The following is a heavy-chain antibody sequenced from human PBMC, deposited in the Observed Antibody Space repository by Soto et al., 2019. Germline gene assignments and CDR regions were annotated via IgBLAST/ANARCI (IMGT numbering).Heavy chain of an antibody. CDR3: AHSRYNWNDGPSYDY. CDR2: IYWDDDK. CDR1: GFSLRTSGVG. D-gene: IGHD1-20*01. V-gene: IGHV2-5*02. Sequence: SGPTLVNPTQTLTLTCTFSGFSLRTSGVGVGWIRQPPGKALEWLALIYWDDDKRYSPSLKSRLTVTKDTSKNQVVLTMTNMDPVDTATYYFAHSRYNWNDGPSYDYWGQGTLVTVSS. J-gene: IGHJ4*02.